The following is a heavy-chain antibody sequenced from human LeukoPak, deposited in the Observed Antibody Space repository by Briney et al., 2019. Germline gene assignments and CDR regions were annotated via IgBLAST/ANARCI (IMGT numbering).Heavy chain of an antibody. Sequence: GGALRLSCVVSGFSLSNYGMTWVGQARGRGLEWVSAISRNGDDRYYTASVKGRFPVSRDTSKNTLYLEMNFVRVDDTAIYYCANENDYLDFWGQGVLVTVSS. J-gene: IGHJ4*02. V-gene: IGHV3-23*01. CDR1: GFSLSNYG. CDR2: ISRNGDDR. CDR3: ANENDYLDF.